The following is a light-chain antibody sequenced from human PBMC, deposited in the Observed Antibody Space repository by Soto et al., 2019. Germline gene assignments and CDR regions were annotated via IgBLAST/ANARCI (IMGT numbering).Light chain of an antibody. CDR3: QVWDSSSVFYV. J-gene: IGLJ1*01. Sequence: SYELTQPPSVSVAPGQTARITCGGTNIGSKSVHWYQQKPGQAPVLVVYDDSDRPSGIPERFSGSNSGNTATLTISRVEAGDEADYYCQVWDSSSVFYVFGTGTKLTVL. CDR1: NIGSKS. CDR2: DDS. V-gene: IGLV3-21*02.